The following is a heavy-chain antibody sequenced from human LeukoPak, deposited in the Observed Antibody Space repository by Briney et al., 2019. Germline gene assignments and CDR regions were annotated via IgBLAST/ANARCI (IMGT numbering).Heavy chain of an antibody. D-gene: IGHD3-3*01. V-gene: IGHV3-23*01. Sequence: PGGSLRLSCAASGFTFSSYAMSWVRQAPGKGLEWVSAISGSGGSTYYADSVKGRFTISRDNSKNTLYLQMNSLRAKDTAVYYCAKDHDDFWSGYLAFDYWGQGTLVTVSS. J-gene: IGHJ4*02. CDR3: AKDHDDFWSGYLAFDY. CDR1: GFTFSSYA. CDR2: ISGSGGST.